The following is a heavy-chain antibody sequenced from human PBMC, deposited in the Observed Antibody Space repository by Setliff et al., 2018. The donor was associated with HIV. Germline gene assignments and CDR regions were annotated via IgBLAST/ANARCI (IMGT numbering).Heavy chain of an antibody. CDR2: SYYSGST. V-gene: IGHV4-39*07. D-gene: IGHD3-3*01. CDR3: ARVYYNLWSSYFWEHVQLDP. J-gene: IGHJ5*02. Sequence: KPSETLSLTCTVSGGSISSSSYYWGWIRQPPGKGLEWIGSSYYSGSTDHNPSLKRRVSISLDTSKNQFSLRLNSATAADTAVYYCARVYYNLWSSYFWEHVQLDPWSQGTQGTVS. CDR1: GGSISSSSYY.